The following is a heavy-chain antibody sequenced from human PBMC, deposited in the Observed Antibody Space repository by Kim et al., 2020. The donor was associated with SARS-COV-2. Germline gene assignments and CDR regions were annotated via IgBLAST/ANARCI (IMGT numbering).Heavy chain of an antibody. CDR1: GGSISSYY. J-gene: IGHJ3*02. Sequence: SETLSLTCTVSGGSISSYYWSWIRQPPGKGLEWIGYIYYSGSTNYNPPLKSRVTISVDTSKNQFSLKLSSVTAADTAVYYCAREGYFDWLFHDAFDIWGQGTMVTVSS. D-gene: IGHD3-9*01. V-gene: IGHV4-59*01. CDR2: IYYSGST. CDR3: AREGYFDWLFHDAFDI.